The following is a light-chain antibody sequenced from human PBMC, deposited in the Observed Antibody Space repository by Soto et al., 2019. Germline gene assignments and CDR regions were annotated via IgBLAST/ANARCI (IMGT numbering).Light chain of an antibody. CDR2: DVS. V-gene: IGKV3-20*01. Sequence: EIVLTQSPGTLSLSPGERATLSCRSSQSVSSNYLAWYQQKPDQAPRLVIYDVSGRSTGIPDRFSGSGSGTDFTLTISRLEPEDFAVYYCQQYGRSPTFGQGTKVE. J-gene: IGKJ1*01. CDR3: QQYGRSPT. CDR1: QSVSSNY.